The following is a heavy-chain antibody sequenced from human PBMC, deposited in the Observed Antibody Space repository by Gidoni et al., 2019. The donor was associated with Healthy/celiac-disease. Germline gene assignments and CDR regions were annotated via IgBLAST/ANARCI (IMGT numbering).Heavy chain of an antibody. CDR1: GFTFSSYA. Sequence: EVQPLESGGGLVQPGGSLRLSCAASGFTFSSYAMSWVRQAPGKGLEWVSAISGSGGSTYYADSVKGRFTISRDNSKNTLYLQMNSLRAEDTAVYYCAKAARYYYDSSGYADYYYYYMDVWGKGTTVTVSS. CDR2: ISGSGGST. J-gene: IGHJ6*03. D-gene: IGHD3-22*01. CDR3: AKAARYYYDSSGYADYYYYYMDV. V-gene: IGHV3-23*01.